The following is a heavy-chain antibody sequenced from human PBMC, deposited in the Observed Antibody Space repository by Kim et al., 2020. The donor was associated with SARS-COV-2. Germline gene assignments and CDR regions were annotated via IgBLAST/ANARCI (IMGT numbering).Heavy chain of an antibody. Sequence: ADSVKGRFTISRDNSKNTLYLQMNSLRAEDTAVYYCAKDRSQWLTGWFDPWGQGTLVTVSS. J-gene: IGHJ5*02. D-gene: IGHD6-19*01. V-gene: IGHV3-23*01. CDR3: AKDRSQWLTGWFDP.